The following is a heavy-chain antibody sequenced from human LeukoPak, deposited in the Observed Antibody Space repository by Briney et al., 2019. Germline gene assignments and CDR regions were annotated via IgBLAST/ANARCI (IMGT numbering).Heavy chain of an antibody. CDR3: ARDPPAYCGGDCYRV. D-gene: IGHD2-21*01. J-gene: IGHJ4*02. Sequence: GGSLRLSCAASGFTFSSYWMHWVRQAPGKGLVWVSRINTDGSSTSYADSVKGRFTTSRDNAKNTLYLQMNSLRAEDTAVYYCARDPPAYCGGDCYRVWGQGTLVTVSS. CDR2: INTDGSST. V-gene: IGHV3-74*01. CDR1: GFTFSSYW.